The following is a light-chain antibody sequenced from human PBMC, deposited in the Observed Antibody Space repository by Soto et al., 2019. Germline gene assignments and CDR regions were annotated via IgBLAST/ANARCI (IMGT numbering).Light chain of an antibody. CDR2: GNS. V-gene: IGLV1-40*01. J-gene: IGLJ1*01. CDR3: QSSDRSLSGWEV. CDR1: SSNIGAGYD. Sequence: QSVLAQPPSVSGAPGQRVTISCTGSSSNIGAGYDVHWYQQLPGTAPKLLIYGNSNRPSGVPDRFSGSKSGTSASLAITGLQAEDEADYYCQSSDRSLSGWEVFGTGTKVTVL.